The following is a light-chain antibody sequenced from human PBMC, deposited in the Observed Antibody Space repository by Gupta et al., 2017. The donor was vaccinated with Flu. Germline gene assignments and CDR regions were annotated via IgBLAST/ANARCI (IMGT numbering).Light chain of an antibody. CDR1: QSITDW. Sequence: DIQLTQSPSTLSASAGDRVTITCRASQSITDWLAWYQQKPGKAPKALIYQASTLYSGVPSRFSGSGSGTEFTLTIDSLQPDDFATYYCQHYNDYPYTFGQGTKLEI. V-gene: IGKV1-5*03. CDR2: QAS. J-gene: IGKJ2*01. CDR3: QHYNDYPYT.